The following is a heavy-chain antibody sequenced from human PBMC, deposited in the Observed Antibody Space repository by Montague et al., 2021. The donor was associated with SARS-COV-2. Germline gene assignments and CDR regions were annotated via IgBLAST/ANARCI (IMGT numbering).Heavy chain of an antibody. CDR3: VRYSGWFYFDF. J-gene: IGHJ4*02. CDR2: TYYRSKWNS. Sequence: CAISGDSVSSNSVAWSWSRQSPSRGLEWLGRTYYRSKWNSDYAPSVRGRLTVNPDASKNEFSLELNYVTPEDTAVYYCVRYSGWFYFDFWGQGTLVTVPS. CDR1: GDSVSSNSVA. D-gene: IGHD6-19*01. V-gene: IGHV6-1*01.